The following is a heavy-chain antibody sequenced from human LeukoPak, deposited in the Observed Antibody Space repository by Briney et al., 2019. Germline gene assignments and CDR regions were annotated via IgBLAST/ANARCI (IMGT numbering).Heavy chain of an antibody. CDR1: GYSFTTYR. Sequence: GESLKISCKASGYSFTTYRIGWVRQMSGKGLEWMGIIYPGDSDTRYSPSFQGQVTISADKSSSTAYLQWSSLKASDTAIYYCARTVYSSGWYGAFDIWGQGTMVTVSS. J-gene: IGHJ3*02. D-gene: IGHD6-19*01. CDR2: IYPGDSDT. V-gene: IGHV5-51*01. CDR3: ARTVYSSGWYGAFDI.